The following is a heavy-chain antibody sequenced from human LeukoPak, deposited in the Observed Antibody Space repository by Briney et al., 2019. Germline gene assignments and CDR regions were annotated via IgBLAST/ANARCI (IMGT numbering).Heavy chain of an antibody. V-gene: IGHV5-51*01. D-gene: IGHD2-8*02. J-gene: IGHJ4*02. Sequence: GESLKISCKASGSTFSTYRIVWVRQLPGKGLEWMGIIYTADSDTKYSPSFQGQVTISADKSISTAYLQWSSLKASDTATYYCALFPRLGPSPWSYCFDYWGQGTLVTVSS. CDR1: GSTFSTYR. CDR3: ALFPRLGPSPWSYCFDY. CDR2: IYTADSDT.